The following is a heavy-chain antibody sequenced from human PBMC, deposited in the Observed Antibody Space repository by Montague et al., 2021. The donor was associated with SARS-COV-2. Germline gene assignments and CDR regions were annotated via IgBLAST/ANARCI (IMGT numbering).Heavy chain of an antibody. CDR1: GGSFGDDH. CDR2: IRQSGRT. J-gene: IGHJ4*02. D-gene: IGHD3-22*01. CDR3: ARRLDYWDSSGQRRHFDY. V-gene: IGHV4-34*01. Sequence: SETLSLTCAVYGGSFGDDHWSWIRQPPGKGLEWIGNIRQSGRTNYNPSLKSRVTISVDTSKNQFSLKVSSVTATDTAIYYCARRLDYWDSSGQRRHFDYWGQGTLVTVSS.